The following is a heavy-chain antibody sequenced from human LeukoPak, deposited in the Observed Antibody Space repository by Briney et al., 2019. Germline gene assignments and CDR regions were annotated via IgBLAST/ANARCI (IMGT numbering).Heavy chain of an antibody. Sequence: ASVKVSCKASGYTFTGYYMHWVRQAPGQGLEWMGWINPNSGGTSYAQKFQGRVTMTRDTSISTAYMELSRLRSDDTAVYYCARAEITAREWGVPPNWFDPWGQGTLVTVSS. CDR3: ARAEITAREWGVPPNWFDP. D-gene: IGHD3-16*01. CDR1: GYTFTGYY. CDR2: INPNSGGT. V-gene: IGHV1-2*02. J-gene: IGHJ5*02.